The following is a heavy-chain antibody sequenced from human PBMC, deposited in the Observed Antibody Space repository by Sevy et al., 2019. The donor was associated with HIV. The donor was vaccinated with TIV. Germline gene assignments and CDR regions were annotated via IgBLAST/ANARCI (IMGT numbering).Heavy chain of an antibody. Sequence: GGSLRLSCAASGFTLSRTGMIWVRQARGKGLEWVSGISGSGFSTNYADSVKGRFTISRDNSKNTLYLQMNSLRGEDTAVYYCAKDPDDTYDYGEHSDYWGQGTLVTVSS. CDR1: GFTLSRTG. J-gene: IGHJ4*02. D-gene: IGHD4-17*01. CDR2: ISGSGFST. CDR3: AKDPDDTYDYGEHSDY. V-gene: IGHV3-23*01.